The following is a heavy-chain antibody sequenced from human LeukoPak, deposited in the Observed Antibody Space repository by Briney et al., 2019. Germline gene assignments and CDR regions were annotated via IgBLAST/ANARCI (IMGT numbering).Heavy chain of an antibody. J-gene: IGHJ4*02. V-gene: IGHV4-39*07. CDR3: ARINYGDY. CDR1: GGSISSSSYY. CDR2: IYYSGST. Sequence: SETLSLTCTVSGGSISSSSYYWGWIRQPPGKGLEWIGSIYYSGSTYYNPSLKSRVTISVDTSKNQFSLKLSSVTAADTAVYYCARINYGDYWGQGTLVTVSS.